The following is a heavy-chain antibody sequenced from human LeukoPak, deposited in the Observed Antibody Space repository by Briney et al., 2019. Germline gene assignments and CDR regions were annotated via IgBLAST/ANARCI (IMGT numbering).Heavy chain of an antibody. CDR2: ISGSGGST. V-gene: IGHV3-23*01. Sequence: PGGSLRLSCAASGFTFSSYAMSWVRQAPGKGLEWVSAISGSGGSTYYADSVKGRFTISRDNSKNTLYLQMNSLRAEDTAVYYCAKDQGYSSGRALDYWGQGTLVTVSS. D-gene: IGHD6-19*01. J-gene: IGHJ4*02. CDR3: AKDQGYSSGRALDY. CDR1: GFTFSSYA.